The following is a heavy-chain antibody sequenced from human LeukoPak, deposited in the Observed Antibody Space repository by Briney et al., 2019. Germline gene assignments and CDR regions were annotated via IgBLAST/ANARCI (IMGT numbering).Heavy chain of an antibody. J-gene: IGHJ4*02. CDR3: ATDLGSSRPNF. Sequence: GGSLRLSCAASGFSFSTYWMSWVRQAPGKGLEWVANIRQDGSEKYYVDSAKGRFTISRDNAKNSLYLQMNSLRAEDTAVYYCATDLGSSRPNFWGQGILVTVSS. V-gene: IGHV3-7*01. D-gene: IGHD6-13*01. CDR2: IRQDGSEK. CDR1: GFSFSTYW.